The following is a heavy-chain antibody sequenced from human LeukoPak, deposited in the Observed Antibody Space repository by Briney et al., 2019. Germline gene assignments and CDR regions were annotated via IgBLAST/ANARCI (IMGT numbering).Heavy chain of an antibody. CDR3: ATPKGGSGSYRAPLDY. CDR2: ISSSSSTI. Sequence: GGSLRLSCAASGFTFSSYSMNWVRQAPGKGLEWVSYISSSSSTIYYADSVKGRFTISRDNAKNSLYLQMNSLRADDTAVYYCATPKGGSGSYRAPLDYWGQGTLVTVSS. CDR1: GFTFSSYS. J-gene: IGHJ4*02. D-gene: IGHD3-10*01. V-gene: IGHV3-48*01.